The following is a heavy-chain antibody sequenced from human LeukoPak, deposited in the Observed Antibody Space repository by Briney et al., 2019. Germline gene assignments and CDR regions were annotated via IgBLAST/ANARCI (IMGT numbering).Heavy chain of an antibody. CDR3: ARLHDFGSPPVVDY. V-gene: IGHV4-39*01. CDR1: GDRVSDSSYY. J-gene: IGHJ4*02. CDR2: VFYTGST. Sequence: PSETLSLTCSVSGDRVSDSSYYWAWIRQPPGKGPEWIASVFYTGSTYHSPSLKSRVTISVDTSKNQFSLRLASVTAADTAVYYCARLHDFGSPPVVDYWGQGTLVSVSS. D-gene: IGHD4-17*01.